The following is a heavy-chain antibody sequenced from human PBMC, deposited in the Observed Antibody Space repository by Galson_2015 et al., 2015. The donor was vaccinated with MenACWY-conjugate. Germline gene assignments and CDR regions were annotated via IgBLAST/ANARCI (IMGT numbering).Heavy chain of an antibody. J-gene: IGHJ4*02. CDR3: ARGLIGYSSGPPDF. D-gene: IGHD6-19*01. V-gene: IGHV3-30*01. Sequence: SLRLSCAASGFTFSSYTMHWVRQTPGKGLEWVALMSYDGSNQYYADSLKGRLTISRDNSKSTLYLQMDSLRAEDTAVYYCARGLIGYSSGPPDFWGQGALVTVSS. CDR2: MSYDGSNQ. CDR1: GFTFSSYT.